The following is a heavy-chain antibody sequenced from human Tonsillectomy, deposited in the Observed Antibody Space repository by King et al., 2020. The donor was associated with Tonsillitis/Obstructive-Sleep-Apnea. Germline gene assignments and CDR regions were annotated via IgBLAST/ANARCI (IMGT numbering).Heavy chain of an antibody. V-gene: IGHV4-4*07. CDR3: ARECLSNCYFDY. Sequence: MQLQESGPGLVKPSETLSLTCTVSGGSISSYYWSWIRQPAGKGLKWIGRIYTSGSTNYNPSLKSRVTMSVDTSKNQFSLKLSSVTAADTAVYYCARECLSNCYFDYWGQGTLVTVSS. CDR1: GGSISSYY. CDR2: IYTSGST. J-gene: IGHJ4*02. D-gene: IGHD4-11*01.